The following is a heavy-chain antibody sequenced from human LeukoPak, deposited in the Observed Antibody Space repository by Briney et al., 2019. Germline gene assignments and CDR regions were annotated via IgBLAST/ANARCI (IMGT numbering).Heavy chain of an antibody. V-gene: IGHV3-7*03. CDR2: IKQDGSDK. CDR1: GFTFSGYW. J-gene: IGHJ4*02. CDR3: AREPYGDYFDY. Sequence: GGSLRLSCAASGFTFSGYWMSWVRQAPGKGLEWVANIKQDGSDKYYVDSVKGRFTISRDNAKNSLYLQVNSLRAEDTAVYYCAREPYGDYFDYWGQGILVTVSS. D-gene: IGHD4-17*01.